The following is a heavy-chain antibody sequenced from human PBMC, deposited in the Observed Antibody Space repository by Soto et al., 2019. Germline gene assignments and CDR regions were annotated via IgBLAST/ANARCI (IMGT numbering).Heavy chain of an antibody. CDR2: INSDGSGK. D-gene: IGHD5-18*01. Sequence: GGSLRLSCAASGITFSSNWMNWVRQAPGKGLVWVSHINSDGSGKSYADSVKGRFTISRDNAKSTVYLQMNRLRVEDTAGYYGARDRGYSQDYWGQGTLVTVSS. CDR3: ARDRGYSQDY. V-gene: IGHV3-74*01. J-gene: IGHJ4*02. CDR1: GITFSSNW.